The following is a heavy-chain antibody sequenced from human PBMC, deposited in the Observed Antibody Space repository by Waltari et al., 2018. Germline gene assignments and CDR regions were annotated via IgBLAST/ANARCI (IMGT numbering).Heavy chain of an antibody. CDR2: IGSSGNT. D-gene: IGHD2-2*01. J-gene: IGHJ4*02. CDR3: AKGSCSTTSCSYYSFGQPTDY. Sequence: EVQLLESGGGLAQPGGSLRLSCAASGFTFSTFAMSWVRQAPGKGWEWVATIGSSGNTYDADSVKGRFTISRDNSGNTLFLQMNSLRAGDTAVYFCAKGSCSTTSCSYYSFGQPTDYWGQGTPVAVSS. CDR1: GFTFSTFA. V-gene: IGHV3-23*01.